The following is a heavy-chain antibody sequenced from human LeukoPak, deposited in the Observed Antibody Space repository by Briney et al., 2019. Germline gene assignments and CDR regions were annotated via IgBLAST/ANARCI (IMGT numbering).Heavy chain of an antibody. D-gene: IGHD3-10*01. CDR3: AGITMVRGVTVIDY. J-gene: IGHJ4*02. CDR2: INHSGST. CDR1: GGSFSGYY. Sequence: SETLSLTCAVYGGSFSGYYWSWIRQPPGKGLEWIGEINHSGSTNYNPSLKSRVTISVDTSKNQFSLKLSSVTAADTAVYYCAGITMVRGVTVIDYWGQGTLVTVSS. V-gene: IGHV4-34*01.